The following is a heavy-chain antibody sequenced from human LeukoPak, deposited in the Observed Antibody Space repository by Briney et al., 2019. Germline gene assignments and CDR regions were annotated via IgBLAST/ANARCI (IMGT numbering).Heavy chain of an antibody. CDR1: GFTFSSYW. CDR2: IKQDGSEK. D-gene: IGHD1-26*01. V-gene: IGHV3-7*01. J-gene: IGHJ6*03. CDR3: ARVLGNYYYYYMDV. Sequence: GGSLRLSCAASGFTFSSYWMSWVRQAPGKGLEWVANIKQDGSEKYYVDSVEGRFTISRDNAKNSLYLQMNSLRAEDTAVYYCARVLGNYYYYYMDVWGKGTTVTISS.